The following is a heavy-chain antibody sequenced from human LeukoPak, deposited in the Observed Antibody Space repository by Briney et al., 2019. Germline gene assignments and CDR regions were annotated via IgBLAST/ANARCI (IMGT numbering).Heavy chain of an antibody. CDR3: AKDLYDFWSGYYLDY. J-gene: IGHJ4*02. CDR2: IRYDGSNK. CDR1: GFTFSSYG. V-gene: IGHV3-30*02. Sequence: GGSLRLSCAASGFTFSSYGMHWVRQAPGKGLEWVAFIRYDGSNKYYADSVKGRLTISRDNSKNTLYLQMNSLRAEDTAVYYCAKDLYDFWSGYYLDYWGQGTLVTVSS. D-gene: IGHD3-3*01.